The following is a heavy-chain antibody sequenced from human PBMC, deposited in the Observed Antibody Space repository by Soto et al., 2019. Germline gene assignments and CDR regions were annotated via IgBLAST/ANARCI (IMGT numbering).Heavy chain of an antibody. V-gene: IGHV5-10-1*01. CDR1: GYSFARYW. Sequence: GESQKISFKGSGYSFARYWITWARHKPGKGVEWRGRSDPNDSQTYYSPSFRGHVTISATKSITTVFVQWSSLRASDSAMYYCARQIYDSDTGPNFQYYFDPWGQGTPVTVSS. D-gene: IGHD3-22*01. CDR3: ARQIYDSDTGPNFQYYFDP. J-gene: IGHJ4*02. CDR2: SDPNDSQT.